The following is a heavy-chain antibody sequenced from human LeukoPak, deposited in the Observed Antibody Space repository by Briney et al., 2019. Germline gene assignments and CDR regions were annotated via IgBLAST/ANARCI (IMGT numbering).Heavy chain of an antibody. CDR3: ATARNFRFEY. V-gene: IGHV3-74*01. J-gene: IGHJ4*02. CDR2: MNGEGTTI. CDR1: GLTFRTTW. D-gene: IGHD1-7*01. Sequence: GGSLRLSCATSGLTFRTTWMHWVRQAPGKGLMWVSRMNGEGTTIDYADSVKGRFTVSRDYAKNTLFLQMNNLRTEDTALYFCATARNFRFEYWGQGSLVIVTA.